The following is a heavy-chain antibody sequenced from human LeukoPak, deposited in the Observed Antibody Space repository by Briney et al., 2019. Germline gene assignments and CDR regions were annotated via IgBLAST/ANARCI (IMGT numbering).Heavy chain of an antibody. CDR3: ARGARRGVYYMDV. CDR2: IYYSGST. J-gene: IGHJ6*03. Sequence: SETLSLTCTVSGGSISSYYWSWIRQPPGKGMEWIGYIYYSGSTNYNPSLKSRVTISVDTSKNQISLKLSSVTAADTAVYYCARGARRGVYYMDVWGKGTTVTVSS. CDR1: GGSISSYY. V-gene: IGHV4-59*01.